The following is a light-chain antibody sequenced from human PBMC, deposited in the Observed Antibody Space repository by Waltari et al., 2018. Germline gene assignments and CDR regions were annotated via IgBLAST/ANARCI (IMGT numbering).Light chain of an antibody. Sequence: EIVMTQSPATLSLSPGERAPLSCRASQSVSSSLAWYQRKPGQAPRLLIYGASSRATGIPDRFSGSGSGTDFTLTISSLEPEDVAVYYCLQRSNWPYSFGQGTKVEIK. J-gene: IGKJ2*03. CDR3: LQRSNWPYS. V-gene: IGKV3-15*01. CDR2: GAS. CDR1: QSVSSS.